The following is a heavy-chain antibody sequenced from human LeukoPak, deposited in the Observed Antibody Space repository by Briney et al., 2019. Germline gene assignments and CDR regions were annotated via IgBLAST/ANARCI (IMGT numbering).Heavy chain of an antibody. CDR3: WLEKVVAAYFDS. CDR2: IYSGGIT. J-gene: IGHJ4*02. CDR1: GGSISSTGSF. V-gene: IGHV4-39*07. Sequence: PSETLSFTCTVSGGSISSTGSFWGWIRQPPGKGLEWIGSIYSGGITYYNPSLKSRVTISEDTSKNQFSLKMTSMTAADTAIYYCWLEKVVAAYFDSWGQGTLVTVSS. D-gene: IGHD2-15*01.